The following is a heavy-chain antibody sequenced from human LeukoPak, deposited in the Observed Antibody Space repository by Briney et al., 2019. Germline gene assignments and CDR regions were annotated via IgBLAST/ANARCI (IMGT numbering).Heavy chain of an antibody. Sequence: GSLKLSCATSGFTIPYYNMPWVRQAPGKGLEWVSHITLDDGSTYYADYVKRRFTRSRDNSKNSLYLQMNSLRTDDTALYYCVRDRERGGNGPIRHWGQGTLVTVSS. D-gene: IGHD4-23*01. V-gene: IGHV3-43*01. CDR1: GFTIPYYN. CDR3: VRDRERGGNGPIRH. J-gene: IGHJ1*01. CDR2: ITLDDGST.